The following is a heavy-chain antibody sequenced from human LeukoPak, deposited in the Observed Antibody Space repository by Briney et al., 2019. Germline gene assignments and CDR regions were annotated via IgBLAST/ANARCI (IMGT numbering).Heavy chain of an antibody. D-gene: IGHD5-18*01. CDR1: GGSINTDY. CDR3: ASSNSYGTEY. V-gene: IGHV4-59*12. CDR2: IYYSGSSI. Sequence: SETLSLTCTVSGGSINTDYWSWVRQPPGKGLEWIGYIYYSGSSINYNPSLKSRVTISIDWSKNQFSLKLNSVTAADTAVYYCASSNSYGTEYWGQGTLVTVSS. J-gene: IGHJ4*02.